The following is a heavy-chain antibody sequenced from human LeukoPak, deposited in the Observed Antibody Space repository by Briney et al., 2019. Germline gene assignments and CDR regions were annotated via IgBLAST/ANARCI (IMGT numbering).Heavy chain of an antibody. J-gene: IGHJ4*02. CDR3: AREFGTPWFGELEHFYYFDY. D-gene: IGHD3-10*01. CDR2: INPNSGGT. Sequence: GASVKVSCKASGYTFTGYYMHWVRQAPGQGLEWMGWINPNSGGTNYAQKFQSRVTMTRDTSISTAYMELSRLRSDDTAVYYCAREFGTPWFGELEHFYYFDYWGQGTLVTVSS. V-gene: IGHV1-2*02. CDR1: GYTFTGYY.